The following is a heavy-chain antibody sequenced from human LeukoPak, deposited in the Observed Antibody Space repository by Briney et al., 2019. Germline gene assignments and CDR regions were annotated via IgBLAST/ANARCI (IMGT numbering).Heavy chain of an antibody. CDR3: ATDQAALYYFDY. D-gene: IGHD6-13*01. J-gene: IGHJ4*02. CDR2: ISSSSTI. V-gene: IGHV3-48*01. Sequence: GGSLRLSCAAPGLTVSSYSMNWVRQAPGKGLEWVSYISSSSTIYYADSVKGRFTISRDNSKNTLYLQMNNLRAEDTAVYYCATDQAALYYFDYWGQGTLVTVSS. CDR1: GLTVSSYS.